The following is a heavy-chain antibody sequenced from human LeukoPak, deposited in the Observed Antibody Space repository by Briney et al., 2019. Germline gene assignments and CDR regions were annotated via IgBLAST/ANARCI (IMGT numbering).Heavy chain of an antibody. CDR3: ARPYSSSPLYYYGMDV. Sequence: PSETLSLTCAVYGESFSGYYWSWIRQPPGKGLEWIGEINHSGSTNYNPSLKSRVTISVDTSKNQFSLKLSSVTAADTAVYYCARPYSSSPLYYYGMDVWGQGTTVTVSS. J-gene: IGHJ6*02. CDR2: INHSGST. D-gene: IGHD6-6*01. CDR1: GESFSGYY. V-gene: IGHV4-34*01.